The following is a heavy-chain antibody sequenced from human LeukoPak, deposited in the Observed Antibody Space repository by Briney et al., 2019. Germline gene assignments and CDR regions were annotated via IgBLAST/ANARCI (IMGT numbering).Heavy chain of an antibody. V-gene: IGHV1-2*02. J-gene: IGHJ4*02. D-gene: IGHD4-11*01. CDR3: ALSEDYSNSFDY. CDR2: INPNSGGT. CDR1: GYTFTGYY. Sequence: VASVKVSCKASGYTFTGYYMHWVRQAPGQGLEWMGWINPNSGGTNYAQKFQGRVTMTRDTSISTAYMELSRLRSDDTAVYYCALSEDYSNSFDYWGQGTLVTVSS.